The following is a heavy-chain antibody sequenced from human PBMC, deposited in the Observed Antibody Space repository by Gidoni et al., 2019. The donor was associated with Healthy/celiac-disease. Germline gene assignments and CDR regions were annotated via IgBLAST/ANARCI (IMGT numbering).Heavy chain of an antibody. D-gene: IGHD2-2*01. J-gene: IGHJ4*02. CDR3: ARAQRGYCSSTSCPLDY. Sequence: QVQLVQSGAEVKKPGASVKVSYKAHGYTFTSDYMHWVRQAPGQGLEWMGIINPSGGSTSYAQKFQGRVTMTRDTSTSTVYMELSSLRSEDTAVYYCARAQRGYCSSTSCPLDYWGQGTLVTVSS. CDR1: GYTFTSDY. V-gene: IGHV1-46*01. CDR2: INPSGGST.